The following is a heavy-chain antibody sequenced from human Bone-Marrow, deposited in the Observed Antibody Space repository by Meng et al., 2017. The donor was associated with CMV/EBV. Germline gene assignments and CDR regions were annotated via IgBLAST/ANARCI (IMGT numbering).Heavy chain of an antibody. D-gene: IGHD2-2*01. CDR2: IGSSGSPI. V-gene: IGHV3-48*03. Sequence: GESLKISCAASGFTFSSYEMNWVRQAPGKGLEWVSYIGSSGSPIYYANFVKGRFTISRDNAKNSLYLHMDGLRVEDTAVYYCARYICSRPTCYVSYYAMDVWGQGTSVTVSS. CDR3: ARYICSRPTCYVSYYAMDV. J-gene: IGHJ6*02. CDR1: GFTFSSYE.